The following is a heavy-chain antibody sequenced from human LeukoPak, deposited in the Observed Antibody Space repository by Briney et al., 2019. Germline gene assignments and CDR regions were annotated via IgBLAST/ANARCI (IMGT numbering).Heavy chain of an antibody. D-gene: IGHD4-17*01. CDR1: GYTFTSYY. CDR2: INPSGGST. CDR3: ASPGGDGDYIFY. Sequence: ASVKVSCKASGYTFTSYYMHWVRQAPGQGLEWMGIINPSGGSTSYAQKFQGRVTMTRDTSTSTVYMELSRLRSEDRAVYYCASPGGDGDYIFYWGQETLVTVSS. V-gene: IGHV1-46*01. J-gene: IGHJ4*02.